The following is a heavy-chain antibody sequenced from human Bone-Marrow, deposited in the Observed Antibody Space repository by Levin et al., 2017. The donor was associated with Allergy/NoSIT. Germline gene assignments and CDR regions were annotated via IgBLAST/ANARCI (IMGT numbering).Heavy chain of an antibody. CDR1: GFTVGDYT. CDR2: IRSQGYGGTT. CDR3: ARGSVKYSYGDAFEI. V-gene: IGHV3-49*03. D-gene: IGHD5-18*01. J-gene: IGHJ3*02. Sequence: SCTASGFTVGDYTLSWFRQAPGKGLEWISFIRSQGYGGTTEYAASVKGRFTISRDDSKSIAYLQMDSLTTEDTSVYYCARGSVKYSYGDAFEIWGQGTLVTVSS.